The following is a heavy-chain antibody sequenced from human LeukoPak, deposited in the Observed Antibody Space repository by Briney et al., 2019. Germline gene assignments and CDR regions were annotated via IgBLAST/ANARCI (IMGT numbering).Heavy chain of an antibody. J-gene: IGHJ4*02. CDR1: GYTFTSYG. CDR2: ISAYNGNT. V-gene: IGHV1-18*01. D-gene: IGHD2-2*01. Sequence: ASVKVSCKASGYTFTSYGISWVRQAPGQGLEWMGWISAYNGNTNYAQKLQGRVTMTTDTSTSTAYMELRSLRSYDTAVYYCARVDGIVVVPAAQFDYWGQGTLVNVSS. CDR3: ARVDGIVVVPAAQFDY.